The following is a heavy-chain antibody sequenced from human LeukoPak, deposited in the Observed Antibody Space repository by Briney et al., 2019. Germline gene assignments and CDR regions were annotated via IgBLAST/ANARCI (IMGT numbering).Heavy chain of an antibody. CDR3: ARLGYDILTGYYTPLYFDY. CDR1: GYSISSGYY. V-gene: IGHV4-38-2*01. Sequence: SETLSLTCAVSGYSISSGYYWGWIRQPPGKALEWIGSIYHSGSTYYNPSLKSRVTISVDTSKNQFSLKLSSVTAADTAVYYCARLGYDILTGYYTPLYFDYWGQGTLVTVSS. J-gene: IGHJ4*02. D-gene: IGHD3-9*01. CDR2: IYHSGST.